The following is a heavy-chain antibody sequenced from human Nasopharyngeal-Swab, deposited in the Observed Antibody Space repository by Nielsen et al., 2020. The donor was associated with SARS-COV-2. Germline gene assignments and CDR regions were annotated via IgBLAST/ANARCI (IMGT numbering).Heavy chain of an antibody. J-gene: IGHJ4*02. Sequence: ASVKVSCKASGYTFTSYGISWVRQDPGQGLEWRGWISAYNGNTNYAQKLQGRVTMTTDTSTSTAYMELRSLRSDDTAVYYCARDYRAWSSGFPFDYWGQGTLVTVSS. V-gene: IGHV1-18*01. CDR2: ISAYNGNT. CDR1: GYTFTSYG. CDR3: ARDYRAWSSGFPFDY. D-gene: IGHD6-19*01.